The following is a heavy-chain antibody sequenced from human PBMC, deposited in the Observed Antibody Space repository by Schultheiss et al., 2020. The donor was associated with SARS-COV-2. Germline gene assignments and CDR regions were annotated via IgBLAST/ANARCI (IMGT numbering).Heavy chain of an antibody. CDR2: IYYSGST. J-gene: IGHJ6*02. CDR1: GGSISSYY. D-gene: IGHD2-2*03. Sequence: LETLSLTCTVSGGSISSYYWSWIRQPPGKGLEWIGYIYYSGSTYYNPSLKSRVTISVDTSKNQFSLKLSSVTAADTAVYYCARDGWTPTYYYYGMDVWGQGTTVTVSS. V-gene: IGHV4-59*12. CDR3: ARDGWTPTYYYYGMDV.